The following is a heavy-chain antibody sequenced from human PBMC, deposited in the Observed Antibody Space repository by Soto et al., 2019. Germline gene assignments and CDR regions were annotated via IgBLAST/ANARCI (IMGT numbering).Heavy chain of an antibody. Sequence: LRLSCAASGFTFTRYSMNWVRQAPGKGLEWVSSISTTTNYIYYGDSMKGRFTISRDNAKNSLYLEMNSLRAEDTAVYYCARESEDLTSNFDYWGQGTRVPVSS. CDR3: ARESEDLTSNFDY. CDR2: ISTTTNYI. V-gene: IGHV3-21*06. CDR1: GFTFTRYS. J-gene: IGHJ4*02.